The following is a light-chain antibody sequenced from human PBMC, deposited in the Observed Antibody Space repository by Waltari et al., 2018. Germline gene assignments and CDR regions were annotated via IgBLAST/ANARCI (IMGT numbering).Light chain of an antibody. CDR1: QSVANY. CDR2: GAS. CDR3: QRYSNSPLT. J-gene: IGKJ4*01. Sequence: VILTQSPATLSLSPGERATLSCRASQSVANYLAWYQPKPGQAPRLLIYGASSRATGIPDRFRGTWSGTEFTLTISSLEPEDFAVYFCQRYSNSPLTFGGGTKVEIK. V-gene: IGKV3-11*01.